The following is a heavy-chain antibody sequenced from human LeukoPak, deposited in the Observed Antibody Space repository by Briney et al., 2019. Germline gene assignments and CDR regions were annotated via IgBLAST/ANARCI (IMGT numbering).Heavy chain of an antibody. CDR2: MNPNSGRT. J-gene: IGHJ4*02. Sequence: ASVKFSCKASGYTLTSYDINWVRQATGQGLEWMGWMNPNSGRTGYAQNFQGRITITRNTSISTAYMELSSLRSEDTAVYYCTGETSSRYFDYWGQGTLVTVSS. CDR1: GYTLTSYD. V-gene: IGHV1-8*01. CDR3: TGETSSRYFDY.